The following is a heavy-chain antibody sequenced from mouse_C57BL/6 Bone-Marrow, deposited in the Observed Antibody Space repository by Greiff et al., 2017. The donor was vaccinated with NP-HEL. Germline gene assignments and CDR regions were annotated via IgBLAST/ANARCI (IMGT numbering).Heavy chain of an antibody. D-gene: IGHD1-1*01. V-gene: IGHV1-81*01. CDR1: GYTFTSYG. CDR3: AGFYYCGSSYYWYFDV. J-gene: IGHJ1*03. Sequence: VKLQESGAELARPGASVKLSCKASGYTFTSYGISWVKQRTGQGLEWIGEIYPRSGNTYYIEKFKGKATLTADKSSSTAYMELRSLTSEDSAVYFCAGFYYCGSSYYWYFDVWGTGTTVTISS. CDR2: IYPRSGNT.